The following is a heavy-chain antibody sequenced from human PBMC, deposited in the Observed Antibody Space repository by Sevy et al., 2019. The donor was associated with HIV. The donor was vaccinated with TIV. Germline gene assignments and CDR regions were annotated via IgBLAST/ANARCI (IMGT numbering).Heavy chain of an antibody. D-gene: IGHD6-19*01. CDR1: GFTVNDKY. CDR3: VSLFLSYRSGWSYFDY. V-gene: IGHV3-66*02. CDR2: IFSSGST. Sequence: GGSLRLSCAISGFTVNDKYIIWVRQAPGKGLEWVSVIFSSGSTYYADSAKGQFTISRDNSKNTVDLQMNSVRAEDTAVYYCVSLFLSYRSGWSYFDYWGQGTLVTVPS. J-gene: IGHJ4*02.